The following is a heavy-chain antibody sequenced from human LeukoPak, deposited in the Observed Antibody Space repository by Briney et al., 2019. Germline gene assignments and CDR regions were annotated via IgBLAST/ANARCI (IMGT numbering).Heavy chain of an antibody. CDR2: IRGCGGRT. CDR3: AKDLRLWGSYVFDY. CDR1: GFTFSSYA. V-gene: IGHV3-23*01. D-gene: IGHD1-26*01. J-gene: IGHJ4*02. Sequence: GGPLRLSCAASGFTFSSYAMSCARQAPGKGLEWVSAIRGCGGRTYYADSVKGRLTISRDHSKNTLYLQMNSLRAQDPAVYYCAKDLRLWGSYVFDYWGQGTLVTVSS.